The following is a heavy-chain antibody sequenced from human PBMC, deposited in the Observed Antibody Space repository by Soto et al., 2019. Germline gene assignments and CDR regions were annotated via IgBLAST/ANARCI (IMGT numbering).Heavy chain of an antibody. J-gene: IGHJ6*02. V-gene: IGHV2-5*02. CDR3: VHHGYYSYALDV. CDR2: IYWDDDK. CDR1: GFSLSTSGVG. Sequence: QITLKESGPTLVKPTQTLTLTCTFSGFSLSTSGVGVGWICQPPGKALEWLALIYWDDDKRYSPSLKSRLTISKDTSKNQVVLTMTNMDPVDTATYYCVHHGYYSYALDVWGQGTTVTVSS.